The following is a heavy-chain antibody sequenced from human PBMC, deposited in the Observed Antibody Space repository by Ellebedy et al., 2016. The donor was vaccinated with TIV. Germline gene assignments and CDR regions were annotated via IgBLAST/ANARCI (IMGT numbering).Heavy chain of an antibody. D-gene: IGHD4-17*01. J-gene: IGHJ4*02. Sequence: AASVKVSCKASGYTFSSYYMHWVRQAPGQGLEWMGIINPSGGSTTYAQNLQGRVTMTRDTSTTTVYMELSSLRSEDTAVYYCARETVTTYLYYDYWGQGTLVTVSS. CDR3: ARETVTTYLYYDY. CDR2: INPSGGST. CDR1: GYTFSSYY. V-gene: IGHV1-46*04.